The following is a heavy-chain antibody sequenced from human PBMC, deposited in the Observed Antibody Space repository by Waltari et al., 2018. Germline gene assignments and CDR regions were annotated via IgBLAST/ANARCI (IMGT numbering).Heavy chain of an antibody. J-gene: IGHJ4*02. CDR1: GFHSGSVR. CDR3: AREETEDSMVNY. V-gene: IGHV3-21*02. D-gene: IGHD5-18*01. Sequence: QLVASGGGLVKPGGYLRLSCGASGFHSGSVRMNWVRQAPGKGLEWISYISGDSAYINYAASVRGRFTVSRDNAKNSLYLHMDSLRVDDTAVYFCAREETEDSMVNYWGQGTLVTVSS. CDR2: ISGDSAYI.